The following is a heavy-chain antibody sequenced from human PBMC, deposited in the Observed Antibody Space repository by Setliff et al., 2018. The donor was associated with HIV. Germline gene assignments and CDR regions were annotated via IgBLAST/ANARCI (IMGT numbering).Heavy chain of an antibody. CDR3: ERDRDESSGYSES. D-gene: IGHD3-22*01. Sequence: PSETLSLTCSVSGASITISSYYWGWIRQPPGKGLEWSGSVYHTGITHHNPSLQSRVTISAATSRNQFPLKLTSVTAADTAVYYCERDRDESSGYSESWGQGTLVTVSS. V-gene: IGHV4-39*02. CDR2: VYHTGIT. CDR1: GASITISSYY. J-gene: IGHJ4*02.